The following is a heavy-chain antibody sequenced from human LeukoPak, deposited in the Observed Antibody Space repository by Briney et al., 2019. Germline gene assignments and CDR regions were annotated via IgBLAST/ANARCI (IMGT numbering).Heavy chain of an antibody. V-gene: IGHV3-74*01. CDR1: GFMFSNYY. CDR2: IKNAGIDT. J-gene: IGHJ6*03. Sequence: GGSLRLSCVGSGFMFSNYYMYWVRHAPGKGLVWVSRIKNAGIDTIYADSVKGRFTVSRDNAKNTVYLQMSSLRAEDTAVYYCARGGCGHNMDVWGEGTTVTVSS. CDR3: ARGGCGHNMDV. D-gene: IGHD2-21*01.